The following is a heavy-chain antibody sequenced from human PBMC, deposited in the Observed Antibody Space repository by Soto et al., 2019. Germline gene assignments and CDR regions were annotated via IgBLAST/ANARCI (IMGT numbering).Heavy chain of an antibody. CDR3: ARHYDSGGYYYRGLDY. CDR1: GGTFNSYA. Sequence: QVQLVQSGAEVKKPGSSVKVSCKASGGTFNSYAISWVRQATGQGLAWMGGIIPIFGTADYAQKFQGRVTITAVESESTDCRVLNSLRSEDTAVYYCARHYDSGGYYYRGLDYWGQGTLVTVSS. V-gene: IGHV1-69*12. J-gene: IGHJ4*02. D-gene: IGHD3-22*01. CDR2: IIPIFGTA.